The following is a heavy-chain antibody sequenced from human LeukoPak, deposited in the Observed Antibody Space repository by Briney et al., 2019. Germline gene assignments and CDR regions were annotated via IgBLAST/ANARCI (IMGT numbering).Heavy chain of an antibody. CDR3: ARLHDFWSGSTDNWFDP. J-gene: IGHJ5*02. Sequence: GGSLRLSCAASGFTFNNAWMYWVRQAPGKGLEWVSSISSSSSYIYYADSVKGRFTISRDNAKNSLYLQMNSLRAEDTAVYYCARLHDFWSGSTDNWFDPWGQGTLVTVSS. CDR1: GFTFNNAW. V-gene: IGHV3-21*01. CDR2: ISSSSSYI. D-gene: IGHD3-3*01.